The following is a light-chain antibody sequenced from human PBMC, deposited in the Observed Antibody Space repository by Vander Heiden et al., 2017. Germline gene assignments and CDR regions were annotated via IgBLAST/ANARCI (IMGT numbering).Light chain of an antibody. CDR3: QQSYSTPWT. Sequence: DIPISPLPPSQSASVGDRVTMTCRDSQSNSSYLNWYQQKPGKAPKLLIYAASSLQSGVPSRFSGSGSGTDFTLTISSLQPEDVATYYCQQSYSTPWTFGQGTKVEIK. J-gene: IGKJ1*01. V-gene: IGKV1-39*01. CDR1: QSNSSY. CDR2: AAS.